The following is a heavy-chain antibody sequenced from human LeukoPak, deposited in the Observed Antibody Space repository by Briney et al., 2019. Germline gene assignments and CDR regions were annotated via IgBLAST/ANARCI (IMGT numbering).Heavy chain of an antibody. CDR2: IYYSGST. CDR3: ARNEKAVRGYTYGPLYYFDS. J-gene: IGHJ4*02. Sequence: SETLSLTCTVSGGSISIGDYYWSWIRQLPGKGLEWIGSIYYSGSTYYSPSLKSRITMSVDASKNQFSLKLSSVTAADTAVYYCARNEKAVRGYTYGPLYYFDSWGQGTLVTVSS. V-gene: IGHV4-31*03. D-gene: IGHD5-18*01. CDR1: GGSISIGDYY.